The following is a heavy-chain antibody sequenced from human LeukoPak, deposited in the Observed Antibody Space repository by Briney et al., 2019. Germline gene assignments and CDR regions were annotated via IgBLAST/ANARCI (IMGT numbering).Heavy chain of an antibody. CDR3: ARGGTVGSSGWYLDF. J-gene: IGHJ4*02. V-gene: IGHV4-59*01. Sequence: KPSETLSLTCTVSAGSISSYYWSWIRQPPGKALEWIGYISYSGRTNYSPSLKSRLTISVDTSNNQFSLKLSSVTAADTAVYYCARGGTVGSSGWYLDFWGQGTLVTVSS. CDR2: ISYSGRT. D-gene: IGHD6-19*01. CDR1: AGSISSYY.